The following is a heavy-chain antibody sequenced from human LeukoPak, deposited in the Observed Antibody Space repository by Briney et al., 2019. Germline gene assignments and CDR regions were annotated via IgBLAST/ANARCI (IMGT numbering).Heavy chain of an antibody. CDR1: GGTFSSYA. V-gene: IGHV1-69*04. CDR3: ARGTYDSSGYQLDY. CDR2: IIPILGVA. J-gene: IGHJ4*02. D-gene: IGHD3-22*01. Sequence: ASVKVSCKASGGTFSSYAISWVRQAPGQGLEWMGRIIPILGVANYAQKFQGRVTITADKSTSTAYMELSSLRSEDTAVYYCARGTYDSSGYQLDYWGQGTLVTVSS.